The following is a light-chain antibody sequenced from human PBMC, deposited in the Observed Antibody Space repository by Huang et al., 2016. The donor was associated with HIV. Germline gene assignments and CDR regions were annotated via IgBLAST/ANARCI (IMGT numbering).Light chain of an antibody. CDR2: DAS. J-gene: IGKJ4*01. CDR3: HQYDSSPLT. CDR1: QSLRNNNY. Sequence: DIVLTQSPGTLSLSPGERATLSCRASQSLRNNNYLAWYQHKPGQAPRLLIYDASKRPTGIPDRVSGSGSGTDFTLTISGLEPGDFAVYYCHQYDSSPLTFGGGTKVDIK. V-gene: IGKV3-20*01.